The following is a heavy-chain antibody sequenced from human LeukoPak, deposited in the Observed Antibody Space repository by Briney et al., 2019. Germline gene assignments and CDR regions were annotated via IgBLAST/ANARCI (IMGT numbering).Heavy chain of an antibody. J-gene: IGHJ4*02. CDR1: GYTFTSYY. CDR3: AREGYGSGSYYTTHFDY. D-gene: IGHD3-10*01. Sequence: ASVKVSCKASGYTFTSYYMHWVRQAPGQVLEWMGIINPSGGSTSYAQKFQGRVTMTRDTSTSTVYMELSSLRSEDTAVYYCAREGYGSGSYYTTHFDYWGQGTLVTVSS. CDR2: INPSGGST. V-gene: IGHV1-46*01.